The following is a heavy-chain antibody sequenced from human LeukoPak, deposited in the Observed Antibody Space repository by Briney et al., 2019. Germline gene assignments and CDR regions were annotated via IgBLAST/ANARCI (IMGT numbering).Heavy chain of an antibody. D-gene: IGHD3-10*01. Sequence: SETLSLTCTVSGVSISSYYWSWIRQPPGKGLEGIGYIYYTGSTNYHPSLKSRVSISVDTSKKQFSLKLSSVTAADTAVYYCARGTRLLWFGELQYFDYWGQGTLVTVSS. CDR1: GVSISSYY. J-gene: IGHJ4*02. CDR2: IYYTGST. CDR3: ARGTRLLWFGELQYFDY. V-gene: IGHV4-59*08.